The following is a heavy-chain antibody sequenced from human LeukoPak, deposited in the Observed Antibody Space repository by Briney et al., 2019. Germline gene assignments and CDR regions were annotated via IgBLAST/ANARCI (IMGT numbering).Heavy chain of an antibody. V-gene: IGHV4-39*07. J-gene: IGHJ4*02. D-gene: IGHD2-15*01. CDR1: GGSISSSSYY. Sequence: SETLSLTCTVSGGSISSSSYYWGWIRQPPGKGLEWIGSIYYSGSTYYNPSLKSRVTISVDTSKNQFSLKLSSVTAADTAVYYCARGPVVVVAATHYFDSWGQGTLVTVSS. CDR2: IYYSGST. CDR3: ARGPVVVVAATHYFDS.